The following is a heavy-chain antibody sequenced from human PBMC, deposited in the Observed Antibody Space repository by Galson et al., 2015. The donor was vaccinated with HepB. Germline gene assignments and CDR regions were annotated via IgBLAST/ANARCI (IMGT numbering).Heavy chain of an antibody. CDR1: GFTFSSYG. CDR3: ARDEVAIFGDYYYYYMDV. CDR2: IWYDGSNK. J-gene: IGHJ6*03. D-gene: IGHD3-3*01. Sequence: SLRLSCAASGFTFSSYGKHWVRQAPGKGLEWVAVIWYDGSNKYYADSVKGRFTISRDNSKNTLYLQMNSLRAEDTAVYYCARDEVAIFGDYYYYYMDVWGKGTTVTVSS. V-gene: IGHV3-33*01.